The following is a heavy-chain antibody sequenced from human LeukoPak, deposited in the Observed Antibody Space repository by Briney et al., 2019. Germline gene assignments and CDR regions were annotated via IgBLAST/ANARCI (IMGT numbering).Heavy chain of an antibody. Sequence: SETLSLTCTVSGGSISSYYWSWIRQLPGKGLEWIGYIYYSGSTNYNPSLKSRVTISVDTSKNQFSLKLSSVTAADTAVYYCARGGMATLYWGREPWSPSPQ. D-gene: IGHD5-24*01. V-gene: IGHV4-59*01. CDR2: IYYSGST. J-gene: IGHJ4*02. CDR3: ARGGMATLY. CDR1: GGSISSYY.